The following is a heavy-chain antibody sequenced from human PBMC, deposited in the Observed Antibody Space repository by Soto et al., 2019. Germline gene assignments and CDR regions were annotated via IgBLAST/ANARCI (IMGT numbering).Heavy chain of an antibody. CDR3: ALSGGGTPKALLG. V-gene: IGHV1-18*01. Sequence: QVQLVQPGAEGRKPGAPVKSSCKASGYSFLYNAITWVRQTPGQGREWMGLISPYNAKTTIGARVQGRVTISTDTCATKAYLGLQSLTTYNTVVYYCALSGGGTPKALLGGGQGTLVTVSS. CDR1: GYSFLYNA. D-gene: IGHD2-15*01. J-gene: IGHJ4*02. CDR2: ISPYNAKT.